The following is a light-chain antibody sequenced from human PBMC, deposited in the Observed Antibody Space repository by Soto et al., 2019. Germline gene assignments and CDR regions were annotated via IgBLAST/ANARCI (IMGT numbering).Light chain of an antibody. CDR1: QDINNY. CDR3: HQYDNLPPT. CDR2: DAS. Sequence: EIQMTQNPSSLSASVGDRVTITCRASQDINNYLKWYQQKPGQAPKLLIYDASNLETGVPSRFSGSGSRTDFSFTISSLQPEDIATYYCHQYDNLPPTFGQRRLPAVK. V-gene: IGKV1-33*01. J-gene: IGKJ5*01.